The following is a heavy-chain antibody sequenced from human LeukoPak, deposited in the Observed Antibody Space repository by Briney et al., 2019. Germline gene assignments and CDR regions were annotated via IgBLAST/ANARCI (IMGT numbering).Heavy chain of an antibody. Sequence: ASAKVSCKASGYTFTGYYMHWVRQAPGQGLEWMGWINPNSGGTNYAQKFQGRVTMTRDTSISTAYMELSRLRSDDTAVYYCARDHPTYYYDSSAVQDAFDIWGQGTMVTVSS. D-gene: IGHD3-22*01. CDR1: GYTFTGYY. J-gene: IGHJ3*02. CDR2: INPNSGGT. CDR3: ARDHPTYYYDSSAVQDAFDI. V-gene: IGHV1-2*02.